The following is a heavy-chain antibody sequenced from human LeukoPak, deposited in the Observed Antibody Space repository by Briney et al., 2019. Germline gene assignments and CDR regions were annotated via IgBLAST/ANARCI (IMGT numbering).Heavy chain of an antibody. CDR1: GGSISSGGYY. V-gene: IGHV4-31*03. Sequence: PSETLSLTCTVSGGSISSGGYYWSWIRQHPGKGLEWIGYIYYSGSTYYNPSLKSRVTISVDTSKNQFSLKLSSVTAADTAVYYCARDTEDDTFGGVIDYWGQGALVTVSS. CDR3: ARDTEDDTFGGVIDY. CDR2: IYYSGST. J-gene: IGHJ4*02. D-gene: IGHD3-16*02.